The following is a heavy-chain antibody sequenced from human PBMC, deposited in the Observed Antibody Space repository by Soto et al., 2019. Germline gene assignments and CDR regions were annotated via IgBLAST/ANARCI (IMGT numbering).Heavy chain of an antibody. CDR1: GGSISSSNW. CDR2: IYHSGST. D-gene: IGHD3-16*01. Sequence: SETLSLTCAVSGGSISSSNWWSWVRQPPGKGLEWIGEIYHSGSTNYNPSLKSRVTISVDNSKNTLSLQMNSLRVEDSAVYYCVPRKGDPFTWGPGTLVTAPQ. CDR3: VPRKGDPFT. V-gene: IGHV4-4*02. J-gene: IGHJ4*02.